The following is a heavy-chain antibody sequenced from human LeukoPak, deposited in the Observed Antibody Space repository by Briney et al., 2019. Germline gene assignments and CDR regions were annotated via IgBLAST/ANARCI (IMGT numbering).Heavy chain of an antibody. Sequence: GASVKVSCKASGYAFTSYYIHWVRQAPGQGLEWMGIIKAGHGNTNYAQKLQGRVTMTTDTSTSTAYMELRSLRSDDTAVYYCARDGSSWYGSTYYYYGMDVWGQGTTVTVSS. D-gene: IGHD6-13*01. CDR3: ARDGSSWYGSTYYYYGMDV. V-gene: IGHV1-18*04. J-gene: IGHJ6*02. CDR1: GYAFTSYY. CDR2: IKAGHGNT.